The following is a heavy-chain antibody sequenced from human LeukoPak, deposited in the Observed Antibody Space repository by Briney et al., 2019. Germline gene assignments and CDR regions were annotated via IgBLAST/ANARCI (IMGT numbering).Heavy chain of an antibody. Sequence: GESLKISCKGSGYSFTSYWIGWVRQMPGKGLEXXXIIYPGDSDTRYXXSFQGQVTISADKSISTAYLQWSSLKASDTAMYYCARRLGDGPGRIDYWGQGTLVTVSS. J-gene: IGHJ4*02. D-gene: IGHD5-24*01. V-gene: IGHV5-51*01. CDR1: GYSFTSYW. CDR2: IYPGDSDT. CDR3: ARRLGDGPGRIDY.